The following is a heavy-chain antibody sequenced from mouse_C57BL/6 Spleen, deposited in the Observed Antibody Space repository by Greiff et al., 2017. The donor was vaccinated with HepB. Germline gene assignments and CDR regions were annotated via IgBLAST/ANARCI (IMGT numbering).Heavy chain of an antibody. CDR3: ARIYDYDEGY. J-gene: IGHJ2*01. V-gene: IGHV1-82*01. D-gene: IGHD2-4*01. CDR2: IYPGDGDT. Sequence: VKLMESGPELVKPGASVKISCKASGYAFSSSWMNWVKQRPGKGLEWIGRIYPGDGDTNYNGKFKGKATLTADKSSSTAYMQLSSLTSEDSAVYFCARIYDYDEGYWGQGTTLTVSS. CDR1: GYAFSSSW.